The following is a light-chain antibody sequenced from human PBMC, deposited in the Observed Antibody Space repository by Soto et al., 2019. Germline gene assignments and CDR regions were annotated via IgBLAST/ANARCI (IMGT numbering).Light chain of an antibody. J-gene: IGLJ2*01. CDR2: DNN. CDR1: SSNIGNNY. Sequence: QSALTQPPSVSAAPGQTVTISCSGSSSNIGNNYVSWYQHLPGTAPKLLIYDNNKRPSGIPDRFSGSKSGTSATLGITGLQTGDEADYYCGTWDSSLSAVVFGGGTQLTVL. V-gene: IGLV1-51*01. CDR3: GTWDSSLSAVV.